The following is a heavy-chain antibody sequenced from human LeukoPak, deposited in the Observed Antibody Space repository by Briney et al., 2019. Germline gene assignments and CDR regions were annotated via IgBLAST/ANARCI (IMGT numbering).Heavy chain of an antibody. V-gene: IGHV3-23*01. Sequence: GGSLRLSCAASGFTFSSYAMSWVRQAPGKGLEWVSTITVTGGSTYYADSVRGRFTISRDNSKNTLYLQMNSLRAEDTAVYYCAKLGNSNPLRLPFDYWGQGTLVTVSS. CDR2: ITVTGGST. CDR3: AKLGNSNPLRLPFDY. CDR1: GFTFSSYA. D-gene: IGHD4-23*01. J-gene: IGHJ4*02.